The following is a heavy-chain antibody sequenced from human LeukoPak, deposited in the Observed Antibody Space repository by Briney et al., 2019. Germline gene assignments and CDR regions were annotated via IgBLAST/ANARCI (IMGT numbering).Heavy chain of an antibody. CDR3: GSEPVGTTVS. D-gene: IGHD1-1*01. Sequence: PGGSLRLSCAASGFSFGSYAMGWTRQAPGQGMEWVSAISGSGSHANYAESVKGRFTISRDNSKNTLYLQMHSLIAADTAVYYCGSEPVGTTVSWGQGTLVTVSS. CDR1: GFSFGSYA. V-gene: IGHV3-23*01. J-gene: IGHJ5*02. CDR2: ISGSGSHA.